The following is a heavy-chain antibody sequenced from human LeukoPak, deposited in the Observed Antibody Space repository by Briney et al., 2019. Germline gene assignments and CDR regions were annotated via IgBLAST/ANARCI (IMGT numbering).Heavy chain of an antibody. CDR3: AKDWLNSSSRFDAFDI. J-gene: IGHJ3*02. CDR2: ISGSGGST. D-gene: IGHD6-13*01. Sequence: GGSLRLSCADSGVTFSVYSMNWVRQAPGKGLEWVSAISGSGGSTYYADSVKGRFTISRDNSKNTLYLQMNSLRAEDTAVYYCAKDWLNSSSRFDAFDIWGQGTMVTVSS. CDR1: GVTFSVYS. V-gene: IGHV3-23*01.